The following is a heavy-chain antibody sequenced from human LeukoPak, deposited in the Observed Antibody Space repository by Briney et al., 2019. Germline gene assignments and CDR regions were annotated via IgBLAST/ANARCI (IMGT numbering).Heavy chain of an antibody. V-gene: IGHV1-69*13. CDR2: IIPIFGTP. Sequence: SVKVSCKASGGTFNSYAISWVRQAPGQGLEWMGGIIPIFGTPNYAQNFQGRVTITADESTTTAYMELSSLRSEDTAVYYCARVGVQLERRRYFDYWGQGTLVTVSS. D-gene: IGHD1-1*01. CDR1: GGTFNSYA. CDR3: ARVGVQLERRRYFDY. J-gene: IGHJ4*02.